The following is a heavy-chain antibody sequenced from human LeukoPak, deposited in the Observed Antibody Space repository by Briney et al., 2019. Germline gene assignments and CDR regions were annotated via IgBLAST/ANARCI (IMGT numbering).Heavy chain of an antibody. J-gene: IGHJ5*02. D-gene: IGHD3-22*01. CDR3: ARHYYDSSGYDWFDP. Sequence: PSETLSLTCSVSGASISSYYWSWIRQPPGKGLEWIGDIYYSGSTNYNPSLKSRVTISVDVSENQFSLRLSSVTAADTAVYYCARHYYDSSGYDWFDPWGQGTLVTVSS. CDR2: IYYSGST. V-gene: IGHV4-59*01. CDR1: GASISSYY.